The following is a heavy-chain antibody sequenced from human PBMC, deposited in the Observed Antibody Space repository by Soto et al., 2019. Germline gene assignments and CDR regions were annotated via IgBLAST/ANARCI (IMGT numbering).Heavy chain of an antibody. CDR3: ARGRDHVWGSYRYTPADAFDI. CDR1: GESFSAYY. Sequence: QVQLQQWGAGLLKPSETLSLTCTVYGESFSAYYFNWIRQPPGKGLEWIGEINHSGSTKYNSSLKSRVTISVDTSKNQLSLKLSSVNAADTAVYYCARGRDHVWGSYRYTPADAFDIWGQGTMVTVSS. CDR2: INHSGST. D-gene: IGHD3-16*02. V-gene: IGHV4-34*01. J-gene: IGHJ3*02.